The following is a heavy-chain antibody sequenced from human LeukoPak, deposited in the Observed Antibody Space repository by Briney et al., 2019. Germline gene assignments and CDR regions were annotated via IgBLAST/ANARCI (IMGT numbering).Heavy chain of an antibody. CDR2: ISGSGGST. J-gene: IGHJ4*02. V-gene: IGHV3-23*01. Sequence: PGGSLRLSCAASGFTFSSYAMSWVRQAPGEGLEWVSAISGSGGSTYYADSVKGRFTISRDNSKNTLYLQMNSLRAEDTAVYYCARDPGGYFDYWGQGTLVTVSS. CDR3: ARDPGGYFDY. D-gene: IGHD3-10*01. CDR1: GFTFSSYA.